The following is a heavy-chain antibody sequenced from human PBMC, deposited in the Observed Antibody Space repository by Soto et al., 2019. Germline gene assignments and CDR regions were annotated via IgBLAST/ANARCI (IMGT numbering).Heavy chain of an antibody. CDR2: ISGSGGST. Sequence: EVQLLESGGGLVQPGGSLRLSCAASGFTFSSYAMSWVRQAPGKGLEWVSAISGSGGSTYYADSVKGRFTISRDNSKNTLYLQINSLRAEDTAVYYCAKDLYSGSYPPGYWGQGTLVTVSS. D-gene: IGHD1-26*01. V-gene: IGHV3-23*01. CDR3: AKDLYSGSYPPGY. J-gene: IGHJ4*02. CDR1: GFTFSSYA.